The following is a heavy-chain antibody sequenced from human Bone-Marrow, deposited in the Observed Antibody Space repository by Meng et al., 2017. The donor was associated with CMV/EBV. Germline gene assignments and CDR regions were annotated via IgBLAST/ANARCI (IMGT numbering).Heavy chain of an antibody. V-gene: IGHV1-2*02. Sequence: ASVKVSCKASGYTFTGYLMHWVRQAPGQGLEWMGWINPNTGGTKYAQRFQGRVTMTRDTSISTAYMELRRLRSDDAAVYYCARGEYYYDSSGYLRFKYWGQGTLVTVSS. D-gene: IGHD3-22*01. CDR1: GYTFTGYL. J-gene: IGHJ4*02. CDR2: INPNTGGT. CDR3: ARGEYYYDSSGYLRFKY.